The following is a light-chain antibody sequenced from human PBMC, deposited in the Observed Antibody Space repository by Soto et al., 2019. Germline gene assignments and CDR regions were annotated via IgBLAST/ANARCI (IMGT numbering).Light chain of an antibody. CDR1: QGISNY. CDR2: AAS. CDR3: QKYNSAPRT. J-gene: IGKJ1*01. V-gene: IGKV1-27*01. Sequence: DIQMTQSPSSLSASVGDRVTITCRASQGISNYVAWYQQKPGKVPKLLIYAASTLQSGVPSRFSGSGSGTGFTLTIRSLQPEDGATYDCQKYNSAPRTFGQGTKVEIK.